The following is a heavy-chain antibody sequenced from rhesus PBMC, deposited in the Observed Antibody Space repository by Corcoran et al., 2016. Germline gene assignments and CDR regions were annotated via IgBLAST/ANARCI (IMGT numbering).Heavy chain of an antibody. V-gene: IGHV3-10*01. CDR1: GFTFSDDH. CDR2: INPSGVTT. Sequence: EVQVVESGGGLVQPGGSLRLSCVVSGFTFSDDHMGWGRQARGKGLGWVGQINPSGVTTYLQDSVKGHFTVSRDNAKTTLYLQINSLKIEDTAVYYCTRLYNWNNHFWGQGVLVTVSS. CDR3: TRLYNWNNHF. J-gene: IGHJ4*01. D-gene: IGHD1-20*01.